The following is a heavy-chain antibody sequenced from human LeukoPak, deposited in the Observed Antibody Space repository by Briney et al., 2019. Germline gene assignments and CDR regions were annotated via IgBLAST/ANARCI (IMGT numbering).Heavy chain of an antibody. CDR3: TRVEETATTAAIIRKYSYYYHYMDV. CDR1: GFTFSTYT. Sequence: GGSLRLSCAASGFTFSTYTMNWVRQAPGKGLEWVANIKQDGSEKHYVDSVKGRFTISRDNAKNSLYLQMSSLRAEDTAVYYCTRVEETATTAAIIRKYSYYYHYMDVWGKGNTVTVSS. CDR2: IKQDGSEK. J-gene: IGHJ6*03. V-gene: IGHV3-7*01. D-gene: IGHD4-11*01.